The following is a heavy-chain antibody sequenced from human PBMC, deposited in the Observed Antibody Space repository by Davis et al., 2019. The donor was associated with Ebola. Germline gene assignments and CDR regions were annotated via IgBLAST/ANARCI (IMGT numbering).Heavy chain of an antibody. CDR2: IYYSGST. CDR3: ARGLVGATPTGPFDY. V-gene: IGHV4-59*01. D-gene: IGHD1-26*01. CDR1: GGSISSYY. J-gene: IGHJ4*02. Sequence: SETLSLTCTVSGGSISSYYWSWIRQPPGKGLEWIGYIYYSGSTNYNPSLKSRVTISVDTSKNQFSLNLNSVTAADTATYYCARGLVGATPTGPFDYWGQGTLVTVSS.